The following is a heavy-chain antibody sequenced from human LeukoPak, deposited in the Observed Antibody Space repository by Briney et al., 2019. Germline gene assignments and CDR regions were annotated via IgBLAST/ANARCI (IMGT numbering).Heavy chain of an antibody. CDR2: IYYSGNT. V-gene: IGHV4-39*07. Sequence: SETLSLTCTVSGGSISSSSYYWGWIRQPPGKGLEWIGSIYYSGNTYYNPSLKSRVTISIDTSKNQFSLKLISVTAADTAVYYCARVRSGFGFDIWGQGTMVTVSS. D-gene: IGHD3-16*01. CDR1: GGSISSSSYY. J-gene: IGHJ3*02. CDR3: ARVRSGFGFDI.